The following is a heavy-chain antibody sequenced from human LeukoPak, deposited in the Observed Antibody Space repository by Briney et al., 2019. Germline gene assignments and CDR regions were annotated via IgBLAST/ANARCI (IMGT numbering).Heavy chain of an antibody. D-gene: IGHD1-1*01. J-gene: IGHJ6*03. V-gene: IGHV4-59*01. CDR3: ARGRVSSSTWYSTYYYYFYMDV. CDR1: DDSITMYY. CDR2: VDHTGST. Sequence: SETLSLTCSVSDDSITMYYWTWIRQPPGKGLEWIGYVDHTGSTNFNPSLNGRVSISRDTTKNLFSLRLRSVPAADTAVYFCARGRVSSSTWYSTYYYYFYMDVWGKGTTVTVSS.